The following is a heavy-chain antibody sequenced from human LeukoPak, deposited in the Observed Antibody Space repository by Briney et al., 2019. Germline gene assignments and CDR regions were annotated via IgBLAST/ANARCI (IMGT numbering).Heavy chain of an antibody. J-gene: IGHJ4*02. CDR1: GESFSGYY. V-gene: IGHV4-34*01. CDR3: ARGVRVRFSYTNDY. Sequence: SETLSLTCAVYGESFSGYYWSWIRQPPGKGLEWIGEINHSGSTNYNPSLKSRVTISVDTSKNQFSLKLSSVTAADTAVYYCARGVRVRFSYTNDYWGQGTLVTVSS. CDR2: INHSGST. D-gene: IGHD3-3*01.